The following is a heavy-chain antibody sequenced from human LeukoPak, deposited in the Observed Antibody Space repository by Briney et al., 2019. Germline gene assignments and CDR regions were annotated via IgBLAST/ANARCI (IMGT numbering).Heavy chain of an antibody. CDR2: INHSGST. D-gene: IGHD2-8*01. CDR1: GGSFSGYY. V-gene: IGHV4-34*01. Sequence: SETLSLTCAVYGGSFSGYYWSWLRQPPGKGLEWIGEINHSGSTNYNPSLKSRVTISVDTSKNQFSLKLSSVTAANTAVYYCASDLYGWFDPWGQGTLVTVSS. CDR3: ASDLYGWFDP. J-gene: IGHJ5*02.